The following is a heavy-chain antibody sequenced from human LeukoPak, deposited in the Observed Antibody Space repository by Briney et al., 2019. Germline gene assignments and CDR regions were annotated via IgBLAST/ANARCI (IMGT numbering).Heavy chain of an antibody. J-gene: IGHJ4*02. D-gene: IGHD1-14*01. CDR3: ARYSSNHLDY. CDR2: INPDDSDT. CDR1: GYSFTNYW. V-gene: IGHV5-51*01. Sequence: GGALEISWKGSGYSFTNYWIGWGRQMPGKGLEWMGIINPDDSDTRYSPSFQGQVVISADKSISTAYLQWSSLKASDTAMYYCARYSSNHLDYWGRGALVTVSS.